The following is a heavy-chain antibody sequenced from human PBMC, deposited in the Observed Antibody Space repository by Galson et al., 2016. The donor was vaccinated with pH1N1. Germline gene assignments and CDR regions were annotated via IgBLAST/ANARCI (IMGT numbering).Heavy chain of an antibody. CDR1: GFTFSHYW. J-gene: IGHJ4*02. V-gene: IGHV3-7*01. CDR3: AGHLFNPSQSPFEY. Sequence: SLRLSCAASGFTFSHYWMSWVRQAPGKGLEWVANIKESGSVKYYLDSVKGRFTISRDNAKNSVSLQLNSLRAEDTAVYYCAGHLFNPSQSPFEYWGQGALVTVSS. CDR2: IKESGSVK.